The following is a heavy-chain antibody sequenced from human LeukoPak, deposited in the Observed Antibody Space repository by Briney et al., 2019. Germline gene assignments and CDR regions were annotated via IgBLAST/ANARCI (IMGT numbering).Heavy chain of an antibody. V-gene: IGHV1-69*04. J-gene: IGHJ6*02. CDR3: ARNFPPFMDTAMSKNYYYGMDV. D-gene: IGHD5-18*01. CDR1: GGTFSSYA. Sequence: ASVKVSCKASGGTFSSYAISWVRQAPGQGLEWMGRIIPILGIANYAQKFQGRVTITADKSTSTAYVELRSLRSDDTAVYYCARNFPPFMDTAMSKNYYYGMDVWGQGTTVTVSS. CDR2: IIPILGIA.